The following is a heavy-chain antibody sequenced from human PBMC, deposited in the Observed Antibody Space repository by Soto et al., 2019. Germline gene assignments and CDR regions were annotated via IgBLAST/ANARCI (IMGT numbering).Heavy chain of an antibody. D-gene: IGHD6-13*01. CDR3: ARDLGSSWSYNWFDP. CDR2: ISYDGSNK. J-gene: IGHJ5*02. V-gene: IGHV3-30-3*01. CDR1: GFTFSSYA. Sequence: QVQLVESGGGVVQPGRSLRLSCAASGFTFSSYAMHWVRQAPGKGQGWVAVISYDGSNKYYADSVKGRFTISRDNSKNTLYLQMNSLRAQDTAVYYCARDLGSSWSYNWFDPSGQGTLVTVSS.